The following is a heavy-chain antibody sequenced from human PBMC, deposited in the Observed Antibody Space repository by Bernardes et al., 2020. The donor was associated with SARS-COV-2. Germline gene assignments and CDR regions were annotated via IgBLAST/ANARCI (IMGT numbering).Heavy chain of an antibody. V-gene: IGHV1-18*01. CDR1: GYTFTNYG. Sequence: ASVKVSCKASGYTFTNYGINWVRQAPGQGLEWMGWISAYSGDTNYPQKLQGRVTVTTDTSTSTAYMELRSLMSDDTAVYYCARTVRAGPHYFDYWGQGTLVTVSS. CDR2: ISAYSGDT. CDR3: ARTVRAGPHYFDY. J-gene: IGHJ4*02. D-gene: IGHD3-10*01.